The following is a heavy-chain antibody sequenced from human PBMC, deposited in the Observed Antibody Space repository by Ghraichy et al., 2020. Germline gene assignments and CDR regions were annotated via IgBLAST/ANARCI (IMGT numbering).Heavy chain of an antibody. J-gene: IGHJ6*03. Sequence: SETLFLTCTVSGGSISTYYWSWIRQPAGKGLEWIGRIYTSGSTNYNPSLESRVTMSIDTSKNQFSLKLSSVTAADTAVYYCAREGFVVVPANYFYYYMDVWGKGTTVTVSS. V-gene: IGHV4-4*07. CDR2: IYTSGST. CDR1: GGSISTYY. D-gene: IGHD2-2*01. CDR3: AREGFVVVPANYFYYYMDV.